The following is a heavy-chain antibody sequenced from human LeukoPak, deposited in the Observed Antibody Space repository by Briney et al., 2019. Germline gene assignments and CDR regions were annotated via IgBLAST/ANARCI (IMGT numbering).Heavy chain of an antibody. CDR2: IYHSGST. D-gene: IGHD2-21*01. J-gene: IGHJ4*02. CDR1: GYPISSGYY. Sequence: SETLSLTCSVSGYPISSGYYWGWIRQPPGKGLEWIGSIYHSGSTYHKPSLNGRVTISVDTSKNQLSLKLSSVTAADIAVYYCTRGGDSYLGSSDYWGQGTLVTVSS. CDR3: TRGGDSYLGSSDY. V-gene: IGHV4-38-2*02.